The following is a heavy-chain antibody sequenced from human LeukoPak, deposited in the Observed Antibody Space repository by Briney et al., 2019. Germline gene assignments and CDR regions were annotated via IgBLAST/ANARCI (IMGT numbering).Heavy chain of an antibody. Sequence: PSETLSLTCSVSGGTIRGHFWSWIRQPPGKGLEVLGSASYDGTTHYNPSLKGRLTISIKTSKNECTLKLKFVTAADTAVYFCARDTRDICTTTGYWNNSFDIWGRGTMVTVSS. CDR1: GGTIRGHF. CDR2: ASYDGTT. D-gene: IGHD1/OR15-1a*01. V-gene: IGHV4-59*11. J-gene: IGHJ3*02. CDR3: ARDTRDICTTTGYWNNSFDI.